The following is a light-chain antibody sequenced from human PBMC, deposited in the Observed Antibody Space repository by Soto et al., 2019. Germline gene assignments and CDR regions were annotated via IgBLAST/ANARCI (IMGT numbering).Light chain of an antibody. CDR2: AAS. CDR3: HQRSNWPLT. J-gene: IGKJ4*01. CDR1: QNINTY. Sequence: EIVLTQSPATLSFSPGERATLSCRASQNINTYLAWYQQKPGQAPRLLIYAASNRAAGIPARFSGSGFGTDFTLTISSLEAEDFAVYYCHQRSNWPLTFGGGTKVEIK. V-gene: IGKV3-11*01.